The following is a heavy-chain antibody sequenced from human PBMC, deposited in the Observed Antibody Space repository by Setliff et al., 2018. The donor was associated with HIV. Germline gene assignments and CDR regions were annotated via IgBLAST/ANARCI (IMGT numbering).Heavy chain of an antibody. CDR1: GYTFTSCA. D-gene: IGHD3-22*01. J-gene: IGHJ4*02. Sequence: ASVKVSCKASGYTFTSCAMHWVRQAPGQRLEWMGWINAGNGNTKYSQKFQGRVTITRDTSASTAYMELSSLRSEDTAVYYCARIPNHSSGFDYWGQGTPVTVSS. V-gene: IGHV1-3*01. CDR3: ARIPNHSSGFDY. CDR2: INAGNGNT.